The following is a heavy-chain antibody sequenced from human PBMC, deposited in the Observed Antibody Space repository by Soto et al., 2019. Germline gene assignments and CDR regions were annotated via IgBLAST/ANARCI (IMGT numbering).Heavy chain of an antibody. CDR1: GFTFSRYW. V-gene: IGHV3-74*01. Sequence: PGGSLRLSCEASGFTFSRYWMHWVRQAPGKGLVWVSRIDRDGTTTNYADSVQGRFTISRDNANNRLSLQMNSLRADDTAVYYCARPIMTGSYYHYGMDVWGQGTTVTVSS. J-gene: IGHJ6*02. CDR2: IDRDGTTT. D-gene: IGHD3-9*01. CDR3: ARPIMTGSYYHYGMDV.